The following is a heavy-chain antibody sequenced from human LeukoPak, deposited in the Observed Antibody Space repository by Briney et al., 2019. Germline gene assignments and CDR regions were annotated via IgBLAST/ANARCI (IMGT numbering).Heavy chain of an antibody. J-gene: IGHJ4*02. CDR1: GGSIGSYY. Sequence: SETLSLTCTVSGGSIGSYYWSWIRQPPGKGLEWIGYIYYSGSTNYNPSLKSRVTISVDTSKNQFSLKLSSVTAADTAVYYCARGLMELWFGELIGYYFDYWGQGTLVTVSS. D-gene: IGHD3-10*01. CDR2: IYYSGST. V-gene: IGHV4-59*01. CDR3: ARGLMELWFGELIGYYFDY.